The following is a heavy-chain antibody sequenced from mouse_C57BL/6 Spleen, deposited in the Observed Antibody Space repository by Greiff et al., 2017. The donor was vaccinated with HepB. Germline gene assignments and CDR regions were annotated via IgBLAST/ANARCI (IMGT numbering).Heavy chain of an antibody. V-gene: IGHV1-81*01. Sequence: VKLVESGAELARPGASVKLSCKASGYTFTSYGISWVKQRTGQGLEWIGEIYPRSGNTYYNEKFKGKATLTADKSSSTAYMELRSLTSEDSAVYFCARQLRSYFDYWGQGTTLTVSS. CDR2: IYPRSGNT. CDR1: GYTFTSYG. D-gene: IGHD3-2*02. J-gene: IGHJ2*01. CDR3: ARQLRSYFDY.